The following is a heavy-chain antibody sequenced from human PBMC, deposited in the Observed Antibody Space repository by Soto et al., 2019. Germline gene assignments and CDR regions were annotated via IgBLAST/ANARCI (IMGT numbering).Heavy chain of an antibody. CDR3: ARTLDYGHMDV. V-gene: IGHV4-4*09. J-gene: IGHJ6*03. CDR1: GDSVRNQY. CDR2: IYRSGCT. D-gene: IGHD3-16*01. Sequence: QVQMQESGPGLVKPSETLSLTCTVSGDSVRNQYWRWIRRPPGSGLEWIGYIYRSGCTKYNPSLKSRLTISVDTSNNQFSLKLSSVTAADTAVYYCARTLDYGHMDVWGKGTTVTVSS.